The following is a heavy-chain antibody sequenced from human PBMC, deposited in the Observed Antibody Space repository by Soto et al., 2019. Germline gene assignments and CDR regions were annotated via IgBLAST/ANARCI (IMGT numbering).Heavy chain of an antibody. V-gene: IGHV3-30*03. CDR3: ASGDSYLVY. D-gene: IGHD3-10*01. CDR1: GFTFSSYG. Sequence: QVQLVESGGGVVQPGRSLRLSCAASGFTFSSYGMHWVRQAPGKGLEWVAVISYDGSNKYYADSVKGRFTISRDNSKNTLYLQMNSLRAEDTAVYYCASGDSYLVYWGQGTLVTVSS. CDR2: ISYDGSNK. J-gene: IGHJ4*02.